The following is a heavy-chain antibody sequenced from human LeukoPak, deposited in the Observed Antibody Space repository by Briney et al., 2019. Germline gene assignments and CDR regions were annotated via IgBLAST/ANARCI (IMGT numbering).Heavy chain of an antibody. CDR2: MNQDGSEK. J-gene: IGHJ4*02. V-gene: IGHV3-7*01. CDR1: GFTFSSDW. Sequence: GGSLRLSCAASGFTFSSDWMSWVRQAPGKGLEWVANMNQDGSEKYYVDSVRGRFTISRDNAKNSLYLQMSSLRVEDTAVYYCARGGSIGGQGTLVSVSS. D-gene: IGHD1-26*01. CDR3: ARGGSI.